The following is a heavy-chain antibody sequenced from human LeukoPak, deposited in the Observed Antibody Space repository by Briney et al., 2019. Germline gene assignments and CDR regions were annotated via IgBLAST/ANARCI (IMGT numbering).Heavy chain of an antibody. CDR3: ARPALYCSSTVCPPYMDV. Sequence: GESLKISCMGSGYSFTSYCIGWVRQMPGKGLEWMGIIYAGDSDTRYSPSFQGQVTISADKSISTAYLQWSSLKASDTAMYYCARPALYCSSTVCPPYMDVWGKGTTVTVSS. D-gene: IGHD2-2*01. V-gene: IGHV5-51*01. J-gene: IGHJ6*03. CDR2: IYAGDSDT. CDR1: GYSFTSYC.